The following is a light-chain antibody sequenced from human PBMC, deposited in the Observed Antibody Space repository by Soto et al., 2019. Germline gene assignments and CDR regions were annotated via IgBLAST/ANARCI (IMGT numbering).Light chain of an antibody. Sequence: ETVMTQSPATLSVSPGEGATLSCRASQSVSSNLAWYQQKPGQAPRLLIYGASTRATDIPARFSGSGSGTEFTLTISTLEPEDVAVYYCQQYEAVVTFGQGTKVDIK. CDR3: QQYEAVVT. J-gene: IGKJ1*01. CDR2: GAS. CDR1: QSVSSN. V-gene: IGKV3-15*01.